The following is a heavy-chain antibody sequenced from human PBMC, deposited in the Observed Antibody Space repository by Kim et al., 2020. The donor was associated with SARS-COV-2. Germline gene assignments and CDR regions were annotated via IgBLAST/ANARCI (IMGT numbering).Heavy chain of an antibody. J-gene: IGHJ3*02. V-gene: IGHV3-23*01. D-gene: IGHD6-19*01. CDR3: AKDLEKRVRQWLVLYWGAGAFDI. CDR1: GFTFSSYA. CDR2: ISGSGGST. Sequence: GGSLRLSCAASGFTFSSYAMSWVRQAPGKGLEWVSAISGSGGSTYYADSVKGRFTISRDNSKNTLYLQMNSLRAEDTAVYYCAKDLEKRVRQWLVLYWGAGAFDIWGQGTMVTVSS.